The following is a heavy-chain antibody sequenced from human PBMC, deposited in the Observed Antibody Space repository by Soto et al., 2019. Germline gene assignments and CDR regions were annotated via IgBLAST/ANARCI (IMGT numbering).Heavy chain of an antibody. CDR3: AKWRYCSSTTCYGAPDAFDI. CDR1: GFTFSSYA. V-gene: IGHV3-23*01. J-gene: IGHJ3*02. D-gene: IGHD2-2*01. CDR2: ISGSGDST. Sequence: GSLRLSCAASGFTFSSYAMNWVRQAPGKGLEWVSVISGSGDSTYYTASVEGRFTISRDNSKNTLYLQMNSLRAEDTAVYYCAKWRYCSSTTCYGAPDAFDIWGQGTMVTVSS.